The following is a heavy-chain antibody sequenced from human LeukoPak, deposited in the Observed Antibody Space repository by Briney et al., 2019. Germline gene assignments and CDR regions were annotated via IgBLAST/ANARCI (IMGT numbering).Heavy chain of an antibody. V-gene: IGHV4-34*01. D-gene: IGHD2-21*02. J-gene: IGHJ4*02. CDR2: INHSGYT. CDR1: GVSFDDYY. Sequence: SETLSLTCSVSGVSFDDYYWSWVRQTPGKGLEWIGEINHSGYTNDSPSLKSRVTLSIDTSRKQFSLNLRSVTVADTGIYYCTRMTAGHDYWGQGTLVTVSS. CDR3: TRMTAGHDY.